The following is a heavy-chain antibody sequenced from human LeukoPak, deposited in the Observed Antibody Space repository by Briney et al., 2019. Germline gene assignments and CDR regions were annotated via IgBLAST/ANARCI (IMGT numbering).Heavy chain of an antibody. V-gene: IGHV1-69*05. CDR1: GGTFSSYA. CDR3: ARAKAVAAQPGEFDY. D-gene: IGHD2-15*01. J-gene: IGHJ4*02. Sequence: SVKVSCKASGGTFSSYAISWVRQAPGQGLEWMGRIIPIFGTANYAQKFQGRVTITTDESTSTAYMKLSSLRSEDTAVYYCARAKAVAAQPGEFDYWGQGTLVTVSS. CDR2: IIPIFGTA.